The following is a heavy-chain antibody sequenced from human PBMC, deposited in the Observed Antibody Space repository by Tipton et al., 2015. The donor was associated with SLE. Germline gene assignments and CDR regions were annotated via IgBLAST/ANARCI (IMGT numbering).Heavy chain of an antibody. CDR3: ARLDGDYWGGAFDI. J-gene: IGHJ3*02. D-gene: IGHD4-17*01. CDR1: GGSIRSYY. CDR2: IYYSGST. V-gene: IGHV4-59*12. Sequence: LRLSCTVSGGSIRSYYWSWIRQPPGKGLEWIGYIYYSGSTNYNPSLKSRVTISVDTSKNQFSLKLISVTAADTAVYYCARLDGDYWGGAFDIWGQGTMVTVSS.